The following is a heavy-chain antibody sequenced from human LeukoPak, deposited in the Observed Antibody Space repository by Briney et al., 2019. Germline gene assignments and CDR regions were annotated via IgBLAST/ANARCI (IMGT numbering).Heavy chain of an antibody. Sequence: SETLSLTCTVSGGSVSSGSYYWSWVRQPPGKGLEWIGYIYYSGSTNYNPALKSRVTISVDTSKNQFSLKLSSVTAADTAVYYCARVHTTVTTYYFDYWGQGTLVTVSS. CDR1: GGSVSSGSYY. D-gene: IGHD4-17*01. V-gene: IGHV4-61*01. CDR3: ARVHTTVTTYYFDY. CDR2: IYYSGST. J-gene: IGHJ4*02.